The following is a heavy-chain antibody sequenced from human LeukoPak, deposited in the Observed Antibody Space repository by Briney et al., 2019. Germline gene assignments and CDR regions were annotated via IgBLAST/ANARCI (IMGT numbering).Heavy chain of an antibody. J-gene: IGHJ4*02. Sequence: SETLSLTCTVSGGSISSGSYYWSWIRQPAGKGLEWIGYIYYSGSTNYNPSLKSRVTISVDTSKNQFSLKLSSVTAADTALYYCARSYYDSSGYLDYWGQGTLVTVSS. CDR1: GGSISSGSYY. CDR3: ARSYYDSSGYLDY. CDR2: IYYSGST. D-gene: IGHD3-22*01. V-gene: IGHV4-61*10.